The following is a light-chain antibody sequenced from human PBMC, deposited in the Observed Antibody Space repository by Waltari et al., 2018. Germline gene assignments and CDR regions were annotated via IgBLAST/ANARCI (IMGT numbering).Light chain of an antibody. CDR2: DVT. CDR3: SSHAGNNLWI. CDR1: SADVGGYDY. Sequence: HSALTQPPSASGSPGQSVTISCTGTSADVGGYDYVSWYQQHPGKVPKHIIYDVTKRPSGVPPRFSASKSGNSASLTVSGLQAEDEADYYCSSHAGNNLWIFGGGTKVTVL. V-gene: IGLV2-8*01. J-gene: IGLJ2*01.